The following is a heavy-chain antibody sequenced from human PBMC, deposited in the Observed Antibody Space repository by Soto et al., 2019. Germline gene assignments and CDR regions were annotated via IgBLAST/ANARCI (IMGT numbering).Heavy chain of an antibody. Sequence: QVPLQESGPGLVKPSENLSLTCTVSGDSMSPFYWNWIRQSPGKGLEWIGYIYYSGNTNYNTSLKSRFAISVDTSKNQFYLKLSSVTAADTAVYYCARGVYDYWSGYYAGSGLDVWGQGTTVTVS. CDR3: ARGVYDYWSGYYAGSGLDV. CDR1: GDSMSPFY. J-gene: IGHJ6*02. CDR2: IYYSGNT. D-gene: IGHD3-3*01. V-gene: IGHV4-59*13.